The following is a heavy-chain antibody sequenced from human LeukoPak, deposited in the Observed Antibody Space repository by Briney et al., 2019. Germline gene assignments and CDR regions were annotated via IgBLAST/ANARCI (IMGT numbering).Heavy chain of an antibody. D-gene: IGHD4-11*01. Sequence: GGSLRLSCAASGFTFSSYAMSWVRQAPGKGLEWVSLISGSGDKTYYADSVKGRFTISRDNSKNTLYLQVNSLRADDTAVYYCAKDDPNDYKPWIYWGQGTLVIVPS. J-gene: IGHJ4*02. V-gene: IGHV3-23*01. CDR2: ISGSGDKT. CDR3: AKDDPNDYKPWIY. CDR1: GFTFSSYA.